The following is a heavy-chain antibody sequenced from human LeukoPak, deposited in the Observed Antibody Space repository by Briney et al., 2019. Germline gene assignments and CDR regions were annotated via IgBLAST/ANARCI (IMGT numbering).Heavy chain of an antibody. CDR2: ISGSGGST. J-gene: IGHJ4*02. CDR1: GFTFSSYA. V-gene: IGHV3-23*01. CDR3: AKDRDILTGMQLDY. Sequence: GGSLRLSCAASGFTFSSYAMSWVRQAPGKGLEWVSAISGSGGSTYYADSVKGRITISRDNSKNTLYLQMNSLRAEDTAVYYCAKDRDILTGMQLDYWGQGTLVTVSS. D-gene: IGHD3-9*01.